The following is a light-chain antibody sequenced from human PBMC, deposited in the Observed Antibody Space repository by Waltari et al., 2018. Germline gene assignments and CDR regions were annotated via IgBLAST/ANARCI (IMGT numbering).Light chain of an antibody. CDR1: CSHFRAGYY. Sequence: QSVLTQPPSVSGAPGQRITLPFPGSCSHFRAGYYVHWYQQLPGTAPKLLIYGNDNRPSGVPDRFSGSKSGTSASLAITGRQAEDEADYYCQSYDSSTYVVFGAGTKVTVL. CDR3: QSYDSSTYVV. CDR2: GND. J-gene: IGLJ2*01. V-gene: IGLV1-40*01.